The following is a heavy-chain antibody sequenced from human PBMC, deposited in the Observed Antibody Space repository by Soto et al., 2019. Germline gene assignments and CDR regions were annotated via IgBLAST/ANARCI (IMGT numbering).Heavy chain of an antibody. CDR1: GFTFSNYA. CDR3: ARSLSGYDSRPGYYHYYSMDV. D-gene: IGHD5-12*01. J-gene: IGHJ6*02. Sequence: QVQLVESGGGVVQPGRSLRLSCAPSGFTFSNYAMHWVRQAPGKGLEWVAVISYDGNNKYYADSVKGRFTISRDNSQNTLYLQMTSPRAEDTAVYNCARSLSGYDSRPGYYHYYSMDVWGQGTTVTVSS. CDR2: ISYDGNNK. V-gene: IGHV3-30-3*01.